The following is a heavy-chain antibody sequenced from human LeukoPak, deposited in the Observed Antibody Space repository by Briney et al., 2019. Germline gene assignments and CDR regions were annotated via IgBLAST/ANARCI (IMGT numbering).Heavy chain of an antibody. J-gene: IGHJ3*02. CDR3: TRTHYYDSSGPERAFDI. CDR1: GGSINTYF. V-gene: IGHV4-59*08. Sequence: SETLSLTCTVSGGSINTYFWSWIRQPPGKGLEWIGYIYSTGSTDYNPSLKSRVTISLDKSKKQFSLKLSSVTAADTAVYYCTRTHYYDSSGPERAFDIWGQGTMVTVSS. CDR2: IYSTGST. D-gene: IGHD3-22*01.